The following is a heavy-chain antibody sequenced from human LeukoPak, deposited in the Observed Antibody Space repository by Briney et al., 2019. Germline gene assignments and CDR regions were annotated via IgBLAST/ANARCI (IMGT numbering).Heavy chain of an antibody. V-gene: IGHV4-59*01. CDR1: GGSISSYY. Sequence: SETLSLTCTVSGGSISSYYWSWIRQPPGKGLEWIGYIYYSGSTNYNPSLKSRVTISVDTSKNQFSLKLSSVTAADTAVYYCARLIEFRASSGYYYYYYGMDVWGQGTTVTVSS. CDR2: IYYSGST. CDR3: ARLIEFRASSGYYYYYYGMDV. D-gene: IGHD3-22*01. J-gene: IGHJ6*02.